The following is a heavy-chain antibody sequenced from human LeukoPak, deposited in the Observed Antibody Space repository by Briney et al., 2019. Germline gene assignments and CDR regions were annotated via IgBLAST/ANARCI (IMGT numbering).Heavy chain of an antibody. CDR1: GGSISSYY. D-gene: IGHD6-13*01. Sequence: PSETLSLTCTVSGGSISSYYWSWIRQPPGKGLEWIGYIYYSGSTYYNPSLKSRVTISVDTSKNQFSLKLSSVTAADTAVYYCVGDALYSSTWYPGPWGQGTLVTVSS. CDR3: VGDALYSSTWYPGP. V-gene: IGHV4-59*06. CDR2: IYYSGST. J-gene: IGHJ5*02.